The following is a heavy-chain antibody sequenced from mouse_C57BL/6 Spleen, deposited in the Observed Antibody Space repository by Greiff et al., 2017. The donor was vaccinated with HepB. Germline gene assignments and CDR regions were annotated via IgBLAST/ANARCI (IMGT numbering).Heavy chain of an antibody. J-gene: IGHJ2*01. V-gene: IGHV5-6*01. CDR1: GFTFRSYG. CDR3: SRPHYYDSNYFYFDY. CDR2: ISSGGSYT. Sequence: EVNLVESVGYLVKPGASLKLSCAAPGFTFRSYGMSWVRQTPDKRLEWVATISSGGSYTYYPDSVKGRFTISRDNAKNTLYLQMSSLKSEDTAMYYYSRPHYYDSNYFYFDYWGQGTTLSVSS. D-gene: IGHD1-1*01.